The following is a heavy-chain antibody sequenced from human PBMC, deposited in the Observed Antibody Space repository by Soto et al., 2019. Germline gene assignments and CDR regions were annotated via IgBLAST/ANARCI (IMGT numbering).Heavy chain of an antibody. CDR3: ARERRELKYLSNAFDI. Sequence: QVQLQESGPGLVKPSQTLSLTCTVSGGSISSGGYYWSWIRQHPGKGLEWIGYIYYSGSTYYNPSLKSRVTISVDTSKNQFSLKLSSVTAADTAVYYCARERRELKYLSNAFDIWGQGTMVTVSS. J-gene: IGHJ3*02. D-gene: IGHD1-26*01. CDR2: IYYSGST. V-gene: IGHV4-31*03. CDR1: GGSISSGGYY.